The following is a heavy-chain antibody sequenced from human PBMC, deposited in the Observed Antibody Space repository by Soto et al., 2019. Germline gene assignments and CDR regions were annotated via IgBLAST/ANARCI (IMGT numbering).Heavy chain of an antibody. V-gene: IGHV3-15*01. CDR2: IKSKVDGGTA. D-gene: IGHD2-2*01. CDR1: GFTFSNAW. CDR3: TTLSYLYYDGMDV. Sequence: GGSLRLSCEASGFTFSNAWMNWVRQGPGKGLEWLGRIKSKVDGGTADYGAATKGRFSISRDDLRNMLYLQMNSLKPDDTAVYYCTTLSYLYYDGMDVWGQGTTVTVSS. J-gene: IGHJ6*02.